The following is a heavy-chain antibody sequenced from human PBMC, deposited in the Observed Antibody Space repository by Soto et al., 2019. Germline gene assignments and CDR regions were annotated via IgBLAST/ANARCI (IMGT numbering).Heavy chain of an antibody. J-gene: IGHJ2*01. CDR3: ARCYCSVGSCFTCWHFDL. V-gene: IGHV1-18*01. CDR1: GYTFSTFG. Sequence: QVQVVQSGAEVKKPGASVKVACKASGYTFSTFGMSWVRQAPGQGLEWMGWISVEKGDTNSAQKFQDRVTMTTDTSTGTAYMELRSLTSDDTVVYYCARCYCSVGSCFTCWHFDLWGRGTLVTVSS. D-gene: IGHD2-15*01. CDR2: ISVEKGDT.